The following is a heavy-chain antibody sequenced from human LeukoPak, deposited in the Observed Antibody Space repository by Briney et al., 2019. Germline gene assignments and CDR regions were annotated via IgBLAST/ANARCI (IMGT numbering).Heavy chain of an antibody. V-gene: IGHV4-61*01. D-gene: IGHD6-13*01. Sequence: SETLSLTCTVSGGTFSSGSYYWLWLRQPPGRGLEWVGHIYYSRRTNYNTSLKSRVTMSVGTSKNPVALKMSSVTAADTAVYYWARDSGQQLVPEEGGYYYYGMDVWGKGTTVTVSS. CDR1: GGTFSSGSYY. CDR3: ARDSGQQLVPEEGGYYYYGMDV. CDR2: IYYSRRT. J-gene: IGHJ6*04.